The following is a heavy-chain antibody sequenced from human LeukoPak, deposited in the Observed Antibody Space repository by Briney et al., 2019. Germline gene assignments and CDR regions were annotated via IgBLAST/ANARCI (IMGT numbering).Heavy chain of an antibody. Sequence: ASVKVSCKASGYTFTGYYMHWVRQAPGQGLEWMGWINPNSGGTNYAQKFQGRVTMTRDTSISTAYMELSRLRSDDTVVYYCARGVRERDYYYGMDVWGQGTTVTVSS. CDR1: GYTFTGYY. V-gene: IGHV1-2*02. CDR2: INPNSGGT. CDR3: ARGVRERDYYYGMDV. J-gene: IGHJ6*02.